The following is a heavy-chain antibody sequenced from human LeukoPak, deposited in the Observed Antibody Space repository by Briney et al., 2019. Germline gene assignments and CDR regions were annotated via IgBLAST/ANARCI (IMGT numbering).Heavy chain of an antibody. CDR3: AKGSGYYNYYYYGMDV. J-gene: IGHJ6*02. CDR2: ISWNSGSI. V-gene: IGHV3-9*01. Sequence: SLRLSCAASGFTFDDYAMHWVRQAPGKGLEWVSGISWNSGSIGYADSVKGRFTISRDNAKNSLYLQMNSLRAEDTALYYCAKGSGYYNYYYYGMDVWGQGTTVTVSS. D-gene: IGHD3-22*01. CDR1: GFTFDDYA.